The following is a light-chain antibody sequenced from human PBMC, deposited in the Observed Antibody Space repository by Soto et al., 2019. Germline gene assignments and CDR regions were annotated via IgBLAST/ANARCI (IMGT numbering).Light chain of an antibody. CDR2: GNN. V-gene: IGLV1-47*01. CDR1: GSNIGSNY. CDR3: AAWDDTLSGPV. Sequence: QSVLTQPPSASGTPGQRVTISCSGSGSNIGSNYVYWYQQVPGTAPKVLIYGNNQRPSGVPDRFSGAKSGTSASLAISGLRSEDEADYYCAAWDDTLSGPVFGGGTKLTVL. J-gene: IGLJ2*01.